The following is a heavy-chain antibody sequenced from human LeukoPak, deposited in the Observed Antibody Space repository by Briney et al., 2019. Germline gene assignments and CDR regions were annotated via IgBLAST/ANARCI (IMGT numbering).Heavy chain of an antibody. V-gene: IGHV3-21*04. D-gene: IGHD3-3*01. Sequence: PGGSLRLACAASGFTLSSYSMNWVRQAPGKGLEWVSSISGNSIYIYYADAVKGRFTISRDNTNNSLYLQTNSLSAEDTGVYFCARGYDFWSGDYPSGWGQGTMVTVSS. CDR3: ARGYDFWSGDYPSG. CDR1: GFTLSSYS. CDR2: ISGNSIYI. J-gene: IGHJ3*01.